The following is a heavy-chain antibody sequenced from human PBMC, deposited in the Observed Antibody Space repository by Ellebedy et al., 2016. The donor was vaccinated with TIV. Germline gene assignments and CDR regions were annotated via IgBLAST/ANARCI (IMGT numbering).Heavy chain of an antibody. V-gene: IGHV5-51*01. CDR2: IYPADSET. CDR3: VRQPNYYYYMDV. J-gene: IGHJ6*03. CDR1: GYDFPNYW. Sequence: GGSLRLXCKGSGYDFPNYWVGWVRQVPGKGLECMGIIYPADSETRYHPSFQGHVTMSADKSTNIAYLQWNSLQASDTAIYFCVRQPNYYYYMDVWGQGTTVIVSS.